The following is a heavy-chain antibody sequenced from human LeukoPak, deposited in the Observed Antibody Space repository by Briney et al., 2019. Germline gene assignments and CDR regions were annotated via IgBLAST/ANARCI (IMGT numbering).Heavy chain of an antibody. CDR2: INAGIGNT. CDR1: GYTFTSYA. CDR3: ARVHDYGDTYAFDI. Sequence: ASVKVSCKASGYTFTSYAMHWVRQAPGQRLEWMGWINAGIGNTKYSQKFQGRVTITRDTSASTAYMELSRLRSEDTAVYYCARVHDYGDTYAFDIWGQGTMVTVSS. V-gene: IGHV1-3*01. J-gene: IGHJ3*02. D-gene: IGHD4-17*01.